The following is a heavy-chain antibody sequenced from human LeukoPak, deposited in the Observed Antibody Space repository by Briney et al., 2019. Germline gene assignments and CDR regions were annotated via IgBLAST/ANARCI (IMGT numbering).Heavy chain of an antibody. Sequence: GGSLRLSCAASGFTFSSYGMHWVRQAPGKGLEWVSAISGSGGSTYYADSVKGRFTISRDNSKNTLYLQMNSLRAEDTAVYYCATFMTTVTTAPFDYWGQGTLVTVSS. V-gene: IGHV3-23*01. CDR3: ATFMTTVTTAPFDY. J-gene: IGHJ4*02. CDR2: ISGSGGST. D-gene: IGHD4-11*01. CDR1: GFTFSSYG.